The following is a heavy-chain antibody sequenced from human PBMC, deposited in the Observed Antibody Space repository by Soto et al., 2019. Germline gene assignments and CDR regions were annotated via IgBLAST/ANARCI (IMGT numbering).Heavy chain of an antibody. D-gene: IGHD6-13*01. CDR2: INTANDNT. Sequence: QVQLVQSGAEVKKPGASVKVSCRASGYTFTSYAIHWVRQAPGQRPEWMGWINTANDNTKYSQKFQGRVTITRDTSASIVYMDLSSLRAEDTAVYYCARGSSWSYFGYWGQGTLVTVSS. CDR3: ARGSSWSYFGY. CDR1: GYTFTSYA. J-gene: IGHJ4*02. V-gene: IGHV1-3*04.